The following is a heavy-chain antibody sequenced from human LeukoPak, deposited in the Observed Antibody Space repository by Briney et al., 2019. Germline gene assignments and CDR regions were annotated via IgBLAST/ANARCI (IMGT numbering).Heavy chain of an antibody. CDR3: AKVNTAFYDGGSFDY. V-gene: IGHV3-23*01. D-gene: IGHD2-21*01. CDR2: IRTSGGST. CDR1: GFTFSDYT. J-gene: IGHJ4*02. Sequence: PGGSLRLSCAASGFTFSDYTMNWVRQAPGKGLEWVSAIRTSGGSTFYADSVKGRFTVSRDNSKNTLYLQMNSLRAEDTAVYYCAKVNTAFYDGGSFDYWGLGTLVTVSS.